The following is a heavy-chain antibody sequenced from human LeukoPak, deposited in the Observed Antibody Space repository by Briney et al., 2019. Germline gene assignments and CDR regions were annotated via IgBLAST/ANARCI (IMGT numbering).Heavy chain of an antibody. CDR3: AREAIAAPYPDY. V-gene: IGHV4-39*07. CDR2: IYESGST. J-gene: IGHJ4*02. Sequence: SETLSLTCSVSGGSISGSSHCWGWIRQPPGKGLEWIGSIYESGSTHYNPSLKSRVTISIDMSKNQFSLKLSPVTATDTAVYYCAREAIAAPYPDYWGRGTLVTVSS. D-gene: IGHD6-13*01. CDR1: GGSISGSSHC.